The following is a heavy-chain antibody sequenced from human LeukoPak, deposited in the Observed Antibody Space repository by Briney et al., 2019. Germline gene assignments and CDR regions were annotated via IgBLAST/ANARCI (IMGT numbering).Heavy chain of an antibody. Sequence: GSSVKVSCKASGGTFRNFAITWVRQAPGQGLEWMGGIIPMFDTPTYAQKFQGRVTFTADEATSTAYMQLSSLRSEDTAVYYCAKDLDGSDGYWGQGTLVTVSS. CDR1: GGTFRNFA. J-gene: IGHJ4*02. V-gene: IGHV1-69*01. D-gene: IGHD1-26*01. CDR2: IIPMFDTP. CDR3: AKDLDGSDGY.